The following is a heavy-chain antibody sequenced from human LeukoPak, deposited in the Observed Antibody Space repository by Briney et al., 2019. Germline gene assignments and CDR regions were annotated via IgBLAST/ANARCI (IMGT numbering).Heavy chain of an antibody. CDR2: INPNSGGT. CDR3: ARAMVMRDYYYYMDV. V-gene: IGHV1-2*02. Sequence: ASVTVSCKASGYTFTGYYMHWVRQAPGQGLEWMGWINPNSGGTNYAQKFQGRVTITRDTSISTAYMELSRLRSDDTAVYYCARAMVMRDYYYYMDVWGKGTTVTVSS. CDR1: GYTFTGYY. J-gene: IGHJ6*03. D-gene: IGHD5-18*01.